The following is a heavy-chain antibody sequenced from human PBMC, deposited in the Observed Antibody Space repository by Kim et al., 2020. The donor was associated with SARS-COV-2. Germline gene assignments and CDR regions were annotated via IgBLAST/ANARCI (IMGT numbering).Heavy chain of an antibody. Sequence: SSRYKNYANSVKGRLTISRDNAKDSVFLQMDSLRAEDTAVYFCARNSGMDVWGQGTTVTVSS. D-gene: IGHD1-26*01. CDR2: SSRYK. V-gene: IGHV3-11*06. J-gene: IGHJ6*02. CDR3: ARNSGMDV.